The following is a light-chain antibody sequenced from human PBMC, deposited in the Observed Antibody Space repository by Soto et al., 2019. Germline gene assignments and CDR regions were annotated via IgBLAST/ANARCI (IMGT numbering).Light chain of an antibody. CDR2: YDD. CDR1: NVGNKA. J-gene: IGLJ3*02. CDR3: AIWDDSVDGWV. Sequence: QSVLTQPPSVSEAPGQRVTISRSGSNVGNKAVNWYQQLPGKAPKLLLYYDDMLSSGVSDRFSGSKSGTSASLAISGLQNDDDGDYYCAIWDDSVDGWVFGGGTKLTVL. V-gene: IGLV1-36*01.